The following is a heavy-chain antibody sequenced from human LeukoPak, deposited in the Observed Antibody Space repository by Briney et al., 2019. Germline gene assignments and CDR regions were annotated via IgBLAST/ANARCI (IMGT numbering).Heavy chain of an antibody. Sequence: PGGSLKLSCAASGFTFSGSAMHWVRQASGKGLEWVGRIRSKANSYATAYAASVKGRFTISRDDSKNTAYLQMNSLRAEDTAVYYCARDGIFDYWGQGTLVTVSS. V-gene: IGHV3-73*01. CDR3: ARDGIFDY. CDR2: IRSKANSYAT. J-gene: IGHJ4*02. D-gene: IGHD5-24*01. CDR1: GFTFSGSA.